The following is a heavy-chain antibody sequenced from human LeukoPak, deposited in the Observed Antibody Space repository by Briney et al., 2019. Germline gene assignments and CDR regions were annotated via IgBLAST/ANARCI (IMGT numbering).Heavy chain of an antibody. Sequence: PGGSLRLSCAASCFTFSNAWMNWVRQAPGKGLEWVGRIKNKTDGGTTDYAAPVKGRITISRDDSKNTLYLQMNSLKTEDTAVYYCTTDSSSVDYWGQGTLVTVSS. CDR1: CFTFSNAW. V-gene: IGHV3-15*07. CDR3: TTDSSSVDY. J-gene: IGHJ4*02. CDR2: IKNKTDGGTT.